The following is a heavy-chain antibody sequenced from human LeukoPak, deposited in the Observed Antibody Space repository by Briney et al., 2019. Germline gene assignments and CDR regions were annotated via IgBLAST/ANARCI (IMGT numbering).Heavy chain of an antibody. D-gene: IGHD6-13*01. CDR3: ASASSHRVAAGGDY. V-gene: IGHV3-74*01. Sequence: GGSLRLSCAASGFTFSNYWMHWVRQAPGKGLVWVSRINSDGSSRNYADSVKGRFTISRDNAKNTLYLQMNSLRAEDTAVYYCASASSHRVAAGGDYWGQGTLVTVSS. CDR2: INSDGSSR. CDR1: GFTFSNYW. J-gene: IGHJ4*02.